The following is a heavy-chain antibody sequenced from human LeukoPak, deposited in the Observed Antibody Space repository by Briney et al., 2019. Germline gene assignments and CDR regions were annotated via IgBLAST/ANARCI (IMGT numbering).Heavy chain of an antibody. CDR2: ISSSSSYI. CDR3: ARDLGMYSSGWPDAFDI. J-gene: IGHJ3*02. V-gene: IGHV3-21*01. CDR1: GFTFSSYS. D-gene: IGHD6-19*01. Sequence: PGGSPRLSCAASGFTFSSYSMNWVRQAPGKGLEWVSSISSSSSYIYYADSVKGRFTISRDNAKNSLYLQMNSLRAEDTAVYYCARDLGMYSSGWPDAFDIWGQGTMVTVSS.